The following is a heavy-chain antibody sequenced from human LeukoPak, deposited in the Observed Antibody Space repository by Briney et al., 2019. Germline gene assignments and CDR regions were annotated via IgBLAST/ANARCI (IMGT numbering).Heavy chain of an antibody. J-gene: IGHJ4*02. Sequence: PGGSLKLSCAASGFTFSNAWMSWVRQAPGKGLEWVGRIKSKTDGGTTDYAAPVKGRFTISRDDSKNTLYLQMNSLKTEDTAVYYCTTDGYYYDSSGYYQFDYWGQGTLVTVSS. D-gene: IGHD3-22*01. CDR3: TTDGYYYDSSGYYQFDY. CDR1: GFTFSNAW. V-gene: IGHV3-15*01. CDR2: IKSKTDGGTT.